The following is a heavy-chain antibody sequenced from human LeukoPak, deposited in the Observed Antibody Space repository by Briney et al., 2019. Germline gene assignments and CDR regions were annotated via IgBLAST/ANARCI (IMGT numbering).Heavy chain of an antibody. J-gene: IGHJ6*03. CDR1: GGSIGSSSYY. Sequence: SETLSLTCVVSGGSIGSSSYYWGWIRQPPGKGLEWIGYISYSGSTNYNPSFKSRVTISVDTSKNQFSLKLISLTAADTAVYYCARARYYYYMDVWGKGTTVTVSS. CDR2: ISYSGST. V-gene: IGHV4-61*05. CDR3: ARARYYYYMDV.